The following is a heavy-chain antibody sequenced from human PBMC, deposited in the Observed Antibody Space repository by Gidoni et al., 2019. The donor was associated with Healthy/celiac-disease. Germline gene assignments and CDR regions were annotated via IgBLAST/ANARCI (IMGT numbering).Heavy chain of an antibody. CDR3: ARVRGMGSGWYVLGGHGDY. CDR1: GYTFTSDY. D-gene: IGHD6-19*01. CDR2: INPSGGST. V-gene: IGHV1-46*01. J-gene: IGHJ4*02. Sequence: QVQLVQSGAEVKKPGASVKVSCKASGYTFTSDYMHWVRTAPGQGLEWMGIINPSGGSTSYAQKFQGRVTMTRDTSTSTVYMELSSLRSEDTAVYYCARVRGMGSGWYVLGGHGDYWGQGTLVTVSS.